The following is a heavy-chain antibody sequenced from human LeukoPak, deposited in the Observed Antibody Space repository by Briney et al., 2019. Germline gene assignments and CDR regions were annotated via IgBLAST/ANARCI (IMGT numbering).Heavy chain of an antibody. CDR1: GFTFSGYG. J-gene: IGHJ4*02. CDR3: AKDTTGGWSGYFDS. CDR2: IWHDGSAE. Sequence: GRSLRLSCAASGFTFSGYGIHWVRQAPGKGLEWVAVIWHDGSAEFYVDSVKGRFRIPRDDSKNTVYLQMNSLTAEDTARYYCAKDTTGGWSGYFDSWGQGTLVTVSS. V-gene: IGHV3-33*06. D-gene: IGHD6-19*01.